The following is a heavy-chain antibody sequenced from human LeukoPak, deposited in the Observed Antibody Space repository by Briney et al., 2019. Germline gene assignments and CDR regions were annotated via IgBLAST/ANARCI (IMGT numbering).Heavy chain of an antibody. V-gene: IGHV3-64*02. J-gene: IGHJ3*02. D-gene: IGHD3-10*01. CDR3: TRVGDNDAFDI. Sequence: SCKASGYTFTSYAMHWVRQAPGKGLEYVSAISRSGGSTYYADSVKDRFTISRDNSKNTLSLQMGGLRAEDMAVYYCTRVGDNDAFDIWGQGAMVTVSS. CDR1: GYTFTSYA. CDR2: ISRSGGST.